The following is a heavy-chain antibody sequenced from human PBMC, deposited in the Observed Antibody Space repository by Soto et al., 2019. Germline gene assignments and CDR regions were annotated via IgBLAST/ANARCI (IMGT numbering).Heavy chain of an antibody. CDR2: LYHAGST. CDR1: GNSISSCC. V-gene: IGHV4-59*01. Sequence: SETLSLTYSVSGNSISSCCWRWIRQPPGKGLEWIGYLYHAGSTNYNPSLKSRVTVSEDTSKNQLSLKLTSVTAADTAVYYCARVLGGDPFYGMDAWGQGTTVT. CDR3: ARVLGGDPFYGMDA. J-gene: IGHJ6*02. D-gene: IGHD2-21*02.